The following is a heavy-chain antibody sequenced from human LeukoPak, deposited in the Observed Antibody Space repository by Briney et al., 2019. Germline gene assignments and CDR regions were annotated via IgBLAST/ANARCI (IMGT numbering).Heavy chain of an antibody. CDR2: IYYSGST. V-gene: IGHV4-59*12. J-gene: IGHJ5*02. CDR1: GGSISSYY. CDR3: ARGSIGSSGCYYWFDP. D-gene: IGHD3-22*01. Sequence: PSETLSLTCTVSGGSISSYYWSWIRQPPGKGLEWIGYIYYSGSTNYNPSLKSRVTISVDTSKNQFSLKLSSVTAADTAVYYCARGSIGSSGCYYWFDPWGQGTLVTVSS.